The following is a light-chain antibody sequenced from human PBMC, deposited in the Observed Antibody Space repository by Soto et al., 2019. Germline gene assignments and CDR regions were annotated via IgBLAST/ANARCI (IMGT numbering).Light chain of an antibody. Sequence: QSALTQPPSASGSPGQSVTISCTGTSSDVDGYKFVSWYQQHPGKAPKLIIYEVTQRPSGVPDRFSGSKSGNTASRTVSGLQAEDDADYYCSSVTTARVYVFGPGTKVTVL. CDR2: EVT. CDR1: SSDVDGYKF. CDR3: SSVTTARVYV. J-gene: IGLJ1*01. V-gene: IGLV2-8*01.